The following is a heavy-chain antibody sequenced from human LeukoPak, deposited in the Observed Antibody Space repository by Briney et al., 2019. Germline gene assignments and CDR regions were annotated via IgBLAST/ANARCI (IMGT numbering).Heavy chain of an antibody. Sequence: PSETLSLTCTVSGGSISSYCWGWLRQPPGKGLEWIGYIYYSGSTNYNPSLKSRVTISVDTSKNQFSLKLSSVTAADTAVYYCARLGGYSYGTKYYFDYWGQGTLVTVSS. J-gene: IGHJ4*02. V-gene: IGHV4-59*08. CDR2: IYYSGST. CDR3: ARLGGYSYGTKYYFDY. CDR1: GGSISSYC. D-gene: IGHD5-18*01.